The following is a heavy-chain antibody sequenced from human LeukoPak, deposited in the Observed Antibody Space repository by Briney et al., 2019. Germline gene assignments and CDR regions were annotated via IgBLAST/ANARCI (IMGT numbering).Heavy chain of an antibody. CDR1: GFTFSSYA. J-gene: IGHJ4*02. V-gene: IGHV3-23*01. CDR3: AKDQRAYTMIVVVIED. Sequence: PPGGSLRLSCAASGFTFSSYAMSWVRQAPGKGLEWVSAISGSGGSTYYADSVRGRFTISRDNSKNTLYLQMNSLRAEDTAVYYCAKDQRAYTMIVVVIEDWGQGTLVTVSS. D-gene: IGHD3-22*01. CDR2: ISGSGGST.